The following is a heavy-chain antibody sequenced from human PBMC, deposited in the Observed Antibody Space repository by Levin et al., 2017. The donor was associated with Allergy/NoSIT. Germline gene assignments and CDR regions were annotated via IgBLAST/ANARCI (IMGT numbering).Heavy chain of an antibody. CDR3: ARDRWFGEVKVFDI. D-gene: IGHD3-10*01. J-gene: IGHJ3*02. V-gene: IGHV3-33*01. CDR2: IRYDGSEK. CDR1: GFTFSSYG. Sequence: GGSLRLSCAASGFTFSSYGMHWVRQAPGKGLEWVAVIRYDGSEKYYADSVKGRFTISRDNSKNTLYLQMNSLRAEDTAVYYCARDRWFGEVKVFDIWGQGTVVTVSS.